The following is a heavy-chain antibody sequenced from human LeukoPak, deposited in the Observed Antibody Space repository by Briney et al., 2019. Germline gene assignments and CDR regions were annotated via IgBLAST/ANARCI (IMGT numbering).Heavy chain of an antibody. D-gene: IGHD3-22*01. CDR2: ISGSGGST. Sequence: GGSLRLSCSASGLSFSSYAMSWVRQAPGKGLEWVSSISGSGGSTYYADSVKGRFTISRDNSKNTLYLQMNSLRAEDTAVYYCAKEMAPYYYDSSGYCDYWGQGTLVTVSS. CDR3: AKEMAPYYYDSSGYCDY. CDR1: GLSFSSYA. V-gene: IGHV3-23*01. J-gene: IGHJ4*02.